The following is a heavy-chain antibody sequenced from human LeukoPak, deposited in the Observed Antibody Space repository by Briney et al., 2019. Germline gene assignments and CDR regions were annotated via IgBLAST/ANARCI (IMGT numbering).Heavy chain of an antibody. D-gene: IGHD6-19*01. V-gene: IGHV3-74*03. CDR3: VRSVAVTSDP. Sequence: PGGSLRLSCAASGFTFSNYWMHWVRQAPGKGLVWVSCINGDESRTKYADSVKGRFTISRDNARNTLFLQMNSLRAEDTAVYYCVRSVAVTSDPWGQGTLVTVSS. CDR2: INGDESRT. J-gene: IGHJ5*02. CDR1: GFTFSNYW.